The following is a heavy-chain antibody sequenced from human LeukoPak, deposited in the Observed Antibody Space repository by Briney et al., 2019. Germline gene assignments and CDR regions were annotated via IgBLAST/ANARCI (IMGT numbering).Heavy chain of an antibody. CDR2: ISGSGGST. CDR3: AKWGDYDVLTGYYDSDY. D-gene: IGHD3-9*01. J-gene: IGHJ4*02. CDR1: GFTFSSYA. V-gene: IGHV3-23*01. Sequence: SGGSLRLSCAASGFTFSSYAMSWVRQAPGKGLEWVSAISGSGGSTYYAGSVKGRFTISRDNSKNTLYLQMNSLSAEDTAIYYCAKWGDYDVLTGYYDSDYWGQGTLVTVSS.